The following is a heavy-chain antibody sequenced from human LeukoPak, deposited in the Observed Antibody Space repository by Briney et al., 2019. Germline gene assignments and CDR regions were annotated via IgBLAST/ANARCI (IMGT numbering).Heavy chain of an antibody. CDR1: GDSVSSNSAA. D-gene: IGHD6-13*01. Sequence: SQTLSLTCAISGDSVSSNSAAWNWIRQSPSRGLEWLGRTYYRSKWYNDYAVSVKSRITINPDTFKNQFSLQLNSVTPEDTAVYYCARGTIAAAGIDSADYFDYWGQGTLVTVSS. CDR3: ARGTIAAAGIDSADYFDY. V-gene: IGHV6-1*01. J-gene: IGHJ4*02. CDR2: TYYRSKWYN.